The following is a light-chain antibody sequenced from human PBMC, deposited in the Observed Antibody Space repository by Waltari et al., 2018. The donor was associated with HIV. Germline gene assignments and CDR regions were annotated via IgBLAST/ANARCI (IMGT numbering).Light chain of an antibody. J-gene: IGKJ2*01. CDR2: DAS. CDR3: QQYDNLLPMYT. Sequence: IQMTQSPSSLSASVGDRVTITCQASQDSSNYLNWYQQKPGKAPKLLIYDASNLETGVPSRFSGSGSGTDFTFTISSLQPEDIATYYCQQYDNLLPMYTFGQGTKLEIK. CDR1: QDSSNY. V-gene: IGKV1-33*01.